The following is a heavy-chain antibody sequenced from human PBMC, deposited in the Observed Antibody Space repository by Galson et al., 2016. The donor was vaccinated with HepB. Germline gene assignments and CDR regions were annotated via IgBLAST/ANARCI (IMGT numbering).Heavy chain of an antibody. J-gene: IGHJ4*02. CDR3: TKDGGPYVGASGEPGHF. V-gene: IGHV3-7*03. CDR2: IKPDGSEK. Sequence: SLRLSCAASGFTFTTYWMSWVRQAPGKGLEWVANIKPDGSEKYYVDSVKGRFTISRDNAKNSLYLHMNSLRPEDTAFYYCTKDGGPYVGASGEPGHFWGQGTLVTVSS. D-gene: IGHD6-19*01. CDR1: GFTFTTYW.